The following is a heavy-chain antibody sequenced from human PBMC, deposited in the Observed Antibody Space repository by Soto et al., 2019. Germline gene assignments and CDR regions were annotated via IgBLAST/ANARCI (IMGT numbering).Heavy chain of an antibody. D-gene: IGHD5-12*01. J-gene: IGHJ2*01. CDR3: ARGNHRWLQLWYFDL. V-gene: IGHV1-69*12. CDR1: GGTFSSYT. CDR2: IIPIFGTA. Sequence: QVQLVQSGAEVKKPGSSVTVSCKASGGTFSSYTISWVRQAPGXGLXXMGGIIPIFGTANYAQKFQGRVTITADESTSTAYMVLSSLRSEDTAVYYCARGNHRWLQLWYFDLWGRGTLVTVSS.